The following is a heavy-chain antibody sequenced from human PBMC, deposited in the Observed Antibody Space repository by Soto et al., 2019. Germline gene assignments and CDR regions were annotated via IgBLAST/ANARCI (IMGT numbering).Heavy chain of an antibody. CDR3: SRLTNARPGAD. V-gene: IGHV3-21*01. CDR2: ISSSSSYI. D-gene: IGHD2-2*01. J-gene: IGHJ4*02. CDR1: EFTFSSYS. Sequence: GVPLRLSCAASEFTFSSYSMNWVRQAPGKGLEWVSSISSSSSYIYYADSVKGRFTISRDNAKNSLYLQMNSLRAEDTAVYYCSRLTNARPGADWGQGTLVTVSS.